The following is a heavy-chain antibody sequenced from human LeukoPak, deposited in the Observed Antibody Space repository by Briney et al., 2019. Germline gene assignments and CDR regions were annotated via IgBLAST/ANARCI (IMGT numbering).Heavy chain of an antibody. V-gene: IGHV4-39*02. D-gene: IGHD2-2*01. CDR3: AREHHCSSTSCYEFDY. Sequence: SETLSLTCTVSGGSITTSSYYWGWIRQPPGKGLEWIGTVYYSGSTYYNPSLKSRVTISVDTSKNQFSLKLTSVTAADTAVYYCAREHHCSSTSCYEFDYWGQGTLVTVSS. CDR1: GGSITTSSYY. CDR2: VYYSGST. J-gene: IGHJ4*02.